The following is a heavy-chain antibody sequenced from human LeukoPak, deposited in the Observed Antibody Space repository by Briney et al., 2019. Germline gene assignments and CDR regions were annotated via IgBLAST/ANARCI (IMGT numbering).Heavy chain of an antibody. CDR1: GGTFSSYA. CDR3: AREYCSSTSCYLAYYDSSGYYRYYYYYGMDV. Sequence: SVKVSCKASGGTFSSYAISWVRQAPGQGLEWMGRIIPILGIANYAQKFQGRVTITPDKSTSTAYMELSGLRSEDTAVYYCAREYCSSTSCYLAYYDSSGYYRYYYYYGMDVWGQGTTVTVSS. D-gene: IGHD2-2*01. J-gene: IGHJ6*02. V-gene: IGHV1-69*04. CDR2: IIPILGIA.